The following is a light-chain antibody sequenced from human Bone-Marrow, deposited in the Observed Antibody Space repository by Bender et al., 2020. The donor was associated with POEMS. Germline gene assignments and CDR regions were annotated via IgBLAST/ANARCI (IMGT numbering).Light chain of an antibody. J-gene: IGLJ3*02. CDR3: SSYAGSNNPR. Sequence: SYELTQPPSVSVSPGQTAIITCSGDELGDRFTCWYQQKPGQSPVLVIYQDRERPSGIPERFSGSKSGNTASLTVSGLQAEDEADYYCSSYAGSNNPRFGGGTKLTVL. V-gene: IGLV3-1*01. CDR1: ELGDRF. CDR2: QDR.